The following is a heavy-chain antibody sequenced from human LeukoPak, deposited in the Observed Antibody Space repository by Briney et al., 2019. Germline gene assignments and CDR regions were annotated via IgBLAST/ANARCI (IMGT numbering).Heavy chain of an antibody. CDR3: ARRGIDAFDF. CDR2: FSSRSGRI. D-gene: IGHD3-10*01. J-gene: IGHJ3*01. Sequence: GGALRLSCEASEFTFSVYSMNWLRQAPGKGPERDSYFSSRSGRITHCADYVKGRFTLSRDHAKNSLYLQMNSLRAEDTAVYYCARRGIDAFDFWGQGTMVTVSS. CDR1: EFTFSVYS. V-gene: IGHV3-48*04.